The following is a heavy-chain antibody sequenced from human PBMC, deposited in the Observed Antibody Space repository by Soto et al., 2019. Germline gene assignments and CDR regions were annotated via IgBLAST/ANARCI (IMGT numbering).Heavy chain of an antibody. CDR3: RVTGVSEADY. V-gene: IGHV1-2*02. J-gene: IGHJ4*02. CDR2: INPDSGGT. Sequence: GASVKVSCKASGYTFSGYYIHWVRQAPGQGLESLGYINPDSGGTHSPQKFQGRVTMTRDTSISTAYMELRSLRSDDTAVYYCRVTGVSEADYWGQGTLVTVSS. D-gene: IGHD3-9*01. CDR1: GYTFSGYY.